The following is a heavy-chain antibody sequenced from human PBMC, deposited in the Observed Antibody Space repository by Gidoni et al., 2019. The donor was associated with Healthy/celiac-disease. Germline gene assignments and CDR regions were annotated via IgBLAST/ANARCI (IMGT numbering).Heavy chain of an antibody. Sequence: QVQRVESGGGVVQPGRSLRLSCAASGVTFSSYAMHWVRQAPGKGLEWVAVISYDGSNTYYADSVKGRFTISRDNSKNTLYLQMNSLRAEDTAVYYCARGPRTIIPRGAFDIWGQGTMVTVSS. D-gene: IGHD3-10*01. V-gene: IGHV3-30-3*01. CDR2: ISYDGSNT. J-gene: IGHJ3*02. CDR3: ARGPRTIIPRGAFDI. CDR1: GVTFSSYA.